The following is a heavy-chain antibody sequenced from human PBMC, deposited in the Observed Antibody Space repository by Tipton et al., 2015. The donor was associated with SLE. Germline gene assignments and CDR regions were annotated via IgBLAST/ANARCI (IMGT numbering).Heavy chain of an antibody. CDR2: IYSGGST. Sequence: SLRLSCAASGFTFNSYSMHWVRQAPGKGLEWVAVIYSGGSTWYADSVKGRFTISRDNSKNTLYLQMTSLRAEDTAVYYCAKEQAGYCSGGSCYGSYYYGLDVWGQGTTVTVSS. CDR3: AKEQAGYCSGGSCYGSYYYGLDV. V-gene: IGHV3-NL1*01. CDR1: GFTFNSYS. J-gene: IGHJ6*02. D-gene: IGHD2-15*01.